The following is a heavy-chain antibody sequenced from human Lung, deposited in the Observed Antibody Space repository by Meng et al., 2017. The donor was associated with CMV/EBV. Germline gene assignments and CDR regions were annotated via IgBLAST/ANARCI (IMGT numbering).Heavy chain of an antibody. CDR1: DFTVSSNY. V-gene: IGHV3-53*01. D-gene: IGHD3-10*01. CDR3: TRVFGSGSQRYGGYYGMDV. CDR2: IYSGGTT. J-gene: IGHJ6*02. Sequence: GGSLRLXCAASDFTVSSNYMSWVRQAPGKGLEWVSLIYSGGTTYYADSVKGRFTISRDNSKNTLYLQMNSLRAEDTAVYYCTRVFGSGSQRYGGYYGMDVWGQGXTVTASS.